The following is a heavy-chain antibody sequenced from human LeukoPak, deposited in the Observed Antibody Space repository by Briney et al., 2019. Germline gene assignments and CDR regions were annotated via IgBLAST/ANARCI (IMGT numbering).Heavy chain of an antibody. CDR1: GFTFRNYW. V-gene: IGHV3-7*01. CDR2: IKQDGSEK. CDR3: ARDRQIAY. J-gene: IGHJ4*02. Sequence: PGGSLRLSCAASGFTFRNYWLTWVRHAPGQGLEWVANIKQDGSEKHYVDSVKGRFTISRDNAKNSLYLQMSSLRAEDTAVYYCARDRQIAYWGQGTLVTVSS.